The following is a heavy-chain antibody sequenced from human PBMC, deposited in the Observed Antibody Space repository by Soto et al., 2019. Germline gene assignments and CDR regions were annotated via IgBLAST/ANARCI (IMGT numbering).Heavy chain of an antibody. D-gene: IGHD2-21*01. J-gene: IGHJ4*02. V-gene: IGHV1-69*13. Sequence: ASVKVFCKASGGTFTSSAISWARQSPAQGLERMGGIIPNFVTANYAQKIQGRAPITAAESTSTAFIELRSMISEDTGVYYWARGMRGDSCFDYWGQGTLVAISS. CDR2: IIPNFVTA. CDR3: ARGMRGDSCFDY. CDR1: GGTFTSSA.